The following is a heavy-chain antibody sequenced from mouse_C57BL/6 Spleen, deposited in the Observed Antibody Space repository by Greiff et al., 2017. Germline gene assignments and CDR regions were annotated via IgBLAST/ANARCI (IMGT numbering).Heavy chain of an antibody. V-gene: IGHV1-5*01. J-gene: IGHJ4*01. Sequence: VQLQQSGTVLARPGASVKMSCKTSGYTFTSYWMHWVKQRPGQGLEWIGAIYPGNSDTSYNQKFKGKAKLTAVTSASTAYMELSSLTNEDSAVYYCTRPSYYDYDEDYAMDYWGQGTSVTVSS. D-gene: IGHD2-4*01. CDR1: GYTFTSYW. CDR3: TRPSYYDYDEDYAMDY. CDR2: IYPGNSDT.